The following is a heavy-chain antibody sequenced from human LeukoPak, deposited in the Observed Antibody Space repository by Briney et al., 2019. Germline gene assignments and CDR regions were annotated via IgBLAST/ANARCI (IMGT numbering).Heavy chain of an antibody. D-gene: IGHD2-2*01. Sequence: SKTLSLTCTVSGGSISSGDYYWSWIRQPPGKGLEWIGYIYYSGSTYYNPSLKSRVTISVDTSKNQFSLKLSSVTAADTAVYYCARDSPPAGTDYWGQGTLVTVSS. J-gene: IGHJ4*02. CDR1: GGSISSGDYY. CDR3: ARDSPPAGTDY. V-gene: IGHV4-30-4*01. CDR2: IYYSGST.